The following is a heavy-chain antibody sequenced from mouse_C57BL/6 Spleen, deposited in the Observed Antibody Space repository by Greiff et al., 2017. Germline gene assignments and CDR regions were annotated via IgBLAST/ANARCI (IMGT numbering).Heavy chain of an antibody. D-gene: IGHD1-1*01. CDR1: GYTFTSYW. Sequence: VHLVEPGAELAKPGASVKLSCKASGYTFTSYWMHWVKQRPGQGLEWIGYINPSSGYTKYNQKFKDKATLTADKSSSTAYMQLSSLTYEDSAVYYCATYYGSSPGARDYWGQGTSVTVSS. CDR2: INPSSGYT. CDR3: ATYYGSSPGARDY. V-gene: IGHV1-7*01. J-gene: IGHJ4*01.